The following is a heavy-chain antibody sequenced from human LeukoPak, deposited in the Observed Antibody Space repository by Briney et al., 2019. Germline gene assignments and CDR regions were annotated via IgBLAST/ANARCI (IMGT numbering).Heavy chain of an antibody. CDR3: ASIDTAVVRTDS. D-gene: IGHD5-18*01. V-gene: IGHV4-61*02. Sequence: SQTPSLTCTVSGGSISSGSYHWSWIRQPAGKGLEWIGRIYTSGNTNYNPSLKSRVTISVDTSKNQFSLKLRSVTAADTAVYYCASIDTAVVRTDSWGQGTLVTVSS. CDR2: IYTSGNT. J-gene: IGHJ4*02. CDR1: GGSISSGSYH.